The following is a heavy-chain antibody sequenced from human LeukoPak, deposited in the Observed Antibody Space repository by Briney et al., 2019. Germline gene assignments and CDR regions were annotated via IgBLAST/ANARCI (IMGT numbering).Heavy chain of an antibody. CDR2: IRYDGSYK. D-gene: IGHD2-2*01. CDR1: GFTFNTYG. V-gene: IGHV3-30*02. J-gene: IGHJ4*02. Sequence: GGSLRLSCAASGFTFNTYGMHWVRQAPGKGLEWVAFIRYDGSYKYYADSVKGRFTISGDNSKNTLYLQMNSLRADDTAVYYCAKVRYQLLIDYWGQGALVTVSS. CDR3: AKVRYQLLIDY.